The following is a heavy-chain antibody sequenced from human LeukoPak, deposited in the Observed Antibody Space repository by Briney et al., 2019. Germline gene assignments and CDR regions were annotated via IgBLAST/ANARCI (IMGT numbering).Heavy chain of an antibody. CDR2: IYYSGST. Sequence: SETLSLTCTVSGGSISSYYWSWIRQPPGEGLEWIGYIYYSGSTNYNPSLKCRVTISVDTSKNQFSLKLSSVTAADTAVYYCARYRIVGATITFDYWGQGTLVTVSS. CDR3: ARYRIVGATITFDY. V-gene: IGHV4-59*08. CDR1: GGSISSYY. D-gene: IGHD1-26*01. J-gene: IGHJ4*02.